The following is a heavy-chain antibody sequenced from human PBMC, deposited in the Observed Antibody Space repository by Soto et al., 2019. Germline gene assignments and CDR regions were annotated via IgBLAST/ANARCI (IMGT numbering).Heavy chain of an antibody. Sequence: SETLSLTCTVSGGSISSGGYYWSWIRQHPGKGLEWIGYIYYSGSTYYNPSLKSRVTISVDTSKNQFSLKLSSVTAADTAVYYCARVKYYYDSSGYYYYYGMDVWGQGTTVTVSS. CDR3: ARVKYYYDSSGYYYYYGMDV. CDR2: IYYSGST. CDR1: GGSISSGGYY. V-gene: IGHV4-31*03. D-gene: IGHD3-22*01. J-gene: IGHJ6*02.